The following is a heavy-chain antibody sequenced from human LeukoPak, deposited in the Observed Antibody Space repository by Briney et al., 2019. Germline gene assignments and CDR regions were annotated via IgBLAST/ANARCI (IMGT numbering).Heavy chain of an antibody. CDR1: GYSFTSYW. V-gene: IGHV5-51*01. J-gene: IGHJ4*02. Sequence: LGESLKISCKGSGYSFTSYWIGWVRQMPGKGLEWMGIIYPGDSDTRYSPSFQGQVTISADKSISTAYLQWSSLKASDTAMYYCARHDTVVTPNTADYRGQGTLVTVSS. CDR3: ARHDTVVTPNTADY. CDR2: IYPGDSDT. D-gene: IGHD4-23*01.